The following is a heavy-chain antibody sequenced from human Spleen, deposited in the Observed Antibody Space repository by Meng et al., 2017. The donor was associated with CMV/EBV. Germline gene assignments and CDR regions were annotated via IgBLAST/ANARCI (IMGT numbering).Heavy chain of an antibody. CDR1: GFTFNVYG. CDR3: AKDEVVSAINYYYGMDV. D-gene: IGHD2-8*02. Sequence: GSLRLSCAASGFTFNVYGMHWVRQAPGKGLEWVAFIPYDGSYKYYADSVKGRFTISRDNSKNTLFMQMNSLRAADTAVYYCAKDEVVSAINYYYGMDVWGRGTTVTVSS. J-gene: IGHJ6*02. V-gene: IGHV3-30*02. CDR2: IPYDGSYK.